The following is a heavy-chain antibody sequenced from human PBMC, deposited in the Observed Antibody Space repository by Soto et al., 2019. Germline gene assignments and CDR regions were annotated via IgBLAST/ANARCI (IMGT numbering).Heavy chain of an antibody. CDR1: GYTFNIYW. D-gene: IGHD4-17*01. CDR2: INSDGSST. J-gene: IGHJ6*02. CDR3: AKDDGDYSYYYYGMDV. V-gene: IGHV3-74*01. Sequence: EVQLVESGGGLVQPGGSLRLSCAASGYTFNIYWMHWVRQAPGKGLVWVSRINSDGSSTTYADSVKGRFTISRDNAKNTLYLQMNSLRAEDTAVYYCAKDDGDYSYYYYGMDVWGQGTTVTVSS.